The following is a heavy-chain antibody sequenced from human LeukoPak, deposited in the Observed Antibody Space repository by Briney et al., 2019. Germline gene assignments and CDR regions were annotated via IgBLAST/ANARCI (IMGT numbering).Heavy chain of an antibody. V-gene: IGHV4-59*01. CDR1: AGSISSGY. CDR2: IYNSGRS. J-gene: IGHJ5*02. D-gene: IGHD2-8*02. Sequence: PSETLSLTCSVSAGSISSGYWSWIRQPPGKGLEWIAYIYNSGRSHYNPSLKSRVTISLDTSKNQFSLKLSSVTAADTAVYYCAGGSGASWFDPWGQGTLVTVSS. CDR3: AGGSGASWFDP.